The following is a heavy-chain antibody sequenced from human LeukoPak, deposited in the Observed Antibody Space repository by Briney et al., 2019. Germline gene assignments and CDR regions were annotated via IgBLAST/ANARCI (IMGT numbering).Heavy chain of an antibody. V-gene: IGHV3-48*04. CDR2: ISRGSSTI. Sequence: PGGSLRLSCAAAGFTFRSYSMNWVRQAPGKGLEWVSYISRGSSTIYYADSVKGRFTISRDNAKNSLYLQMNSLRAEDTAVYYCARETYNWNYDYYYMDVWGKGTTVTVSS. CDR3: ARETYNWNYDYYYMDV. J-gene: IGHJ6*03. CDR1: GFTFRSYS. D-gene: IGHD1-20*01.